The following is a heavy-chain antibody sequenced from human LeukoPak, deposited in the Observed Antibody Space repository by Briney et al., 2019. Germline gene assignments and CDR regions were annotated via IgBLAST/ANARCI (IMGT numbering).Heavy chain of an antibody. V-gene: IGHV1-18*01. CDR2: ISTYNGDT. CDR1: GYTFTTYS. D-gene: IGHD2-8*01. J-gene: IGHJ4*02. Sequence: ASVKVSCKASGYTFTTYSMSWVRQAAGQALERMGWISTYNGDTNYAQKFQGRVTMAADTSTSTAYMELRSLRSDDTAVYYCALITYCTTVTCYFFDWWGQGTLVTVSS. CDR3: ALITYCTTVTCYFFDW.